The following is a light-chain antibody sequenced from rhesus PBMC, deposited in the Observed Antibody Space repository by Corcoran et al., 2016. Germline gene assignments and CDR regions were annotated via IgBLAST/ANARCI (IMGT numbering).Light chain of an antibody. J-gene: IGKJ1*01. Sequence: ETVVTQSPATLSLSPGERATLSCRASQSVGSNLAWYQQKPGQAPKRLINDAFSRATGIPDRFSGSGAGTELTLTISSLEPEDVGVYYCQQYNNWKTVGQGTKVEIK. CDR3: QQYNNWKT. V-gene: IGKV3-42*02. CDR2: DAF. CDR1: QSVGSN.